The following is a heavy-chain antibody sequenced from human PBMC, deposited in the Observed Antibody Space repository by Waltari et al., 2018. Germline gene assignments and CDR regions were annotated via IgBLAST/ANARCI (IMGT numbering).Heavy chain of an antibody. CDR1: GFTFSRYW. V-gene: IGHV3-74*01. D-gene: IGHD3-9*01. CDR2: IKTDGSTT. Sequence: LSCEASGFTFSRYWMHWVRQVPGKGLVWVSRIKTDGSTTAYADAVKGRFTISRDNAKNTLYLQMHSLRAEDTAVYFCARDLDWVLFDYWGQGTLVTVAS. CDR3: ARDLDWVLFDY. J-gene: IGHJ4*02.